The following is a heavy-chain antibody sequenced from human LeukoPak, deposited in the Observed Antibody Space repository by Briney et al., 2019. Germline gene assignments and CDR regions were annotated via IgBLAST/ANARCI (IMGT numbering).Heavy chain of an antibody. V-gene: IGHV3-48*03. CDR2: ITSSGSKT. J-gene: IGHJ3*02. D-gene: IGHD4-17*01. Sequence: PGGSLRLSCAASGFTFSSYEMYWVRQAPGKGLEWLSYITSSGSKTYYADSVKGRFTISRDNAKNSLYLQMNSLRAEDTAVYYCARDLGDYVGYVAFDISRQGTMVTVSS. CDR1: GFTFSSYE. CDR3: ARDLGDYVGYVAFDI.